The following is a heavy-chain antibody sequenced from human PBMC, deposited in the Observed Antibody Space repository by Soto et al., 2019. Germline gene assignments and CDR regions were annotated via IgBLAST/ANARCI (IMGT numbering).Heavy chain of an antibody. Sequence: QVQLQQWGAGLLKPSETLSLTCAVYGGSFSGYYWSWIRQPPGKGLEWIGEINHSGSTNYNPSLKSRVTISVDTSKNQFSLKLSSVTAAATAVYYCARSGARPKATFDYWGQGTLVTVSS. D-gene: IGHD6-6*01. J-gene: IGHJ4*02. V-gene: IGHV4-34*01. CDR3: ARSGARPKATFDY. CDR2: INHSGST. CDR1: GGSFSGYY.